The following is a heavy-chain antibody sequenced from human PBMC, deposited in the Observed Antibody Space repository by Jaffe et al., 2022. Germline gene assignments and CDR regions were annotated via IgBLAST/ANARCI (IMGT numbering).Heavy chain of an antibody. J-gene: IGHJ4*02. D-gene: IGHD5-12*01. CDR1: GDSISSDTYY. Sequence: QVQLQESGPGLVKPSQTLSLTCTVSGDSISSDTYYWSWIRQPAGKGLEYIGRIYSSGSTNYNPSLKSRVTISVDTSKNQFSLKLTSVTAADTAVYYCARGVDGYNYHFDDWGQGTLVTVSS. CDR2: IYSSGST. V-gene: IGHV4-61*02. CDR3: ARGVDGYNYHFDD.